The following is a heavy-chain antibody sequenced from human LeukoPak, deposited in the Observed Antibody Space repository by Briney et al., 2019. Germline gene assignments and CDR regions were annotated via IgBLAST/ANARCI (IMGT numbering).Heavy chain of an antibody. CDR3: ARAYDFWSGYSAGFDY. CDR2: VNPNSGGT. V-gene: IGHV1-2*06. CDR1: GYTFTGYY. D-gene: IGHD3-3*01. Sequence: ASVKVSCKASGYTFTGYYMHWVRQAPGQGLEWMRRVNPNSGGTNYAQKFQGRVTMTRDTSISTAYMELSRLRSDDTAVYYCARAYDFWSGYSAGFDYWGQGTLVTVSS. J-gene: IGHJ4*02.